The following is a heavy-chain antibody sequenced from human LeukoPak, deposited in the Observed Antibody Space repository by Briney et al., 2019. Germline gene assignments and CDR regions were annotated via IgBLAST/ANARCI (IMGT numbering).Heavy chain of an antibody. CDR2: IRYDGTNK. Sequence: GGSLRLSCAASGFTFSNFGMHWVRQAPGKGLEWVAFIRYDGTNKYYADSVKGRFTISRDNSKNTLFLHMNSLRAEDTAVYSCAKGYYGSGSYGWFDYWGQGTLVTVSS. CDR3: AKGYYGSGSYGWFDY. J-gene: IGHJ4*02. V-gene: IGHV3-30*02. CDR1: GFTFSNFG. D-gene: IGHD3-10*01.